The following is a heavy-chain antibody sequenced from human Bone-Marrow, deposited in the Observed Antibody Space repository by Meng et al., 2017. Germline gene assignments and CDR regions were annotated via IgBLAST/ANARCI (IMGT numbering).Heavy chain of an antibody. Sequence: GGSLRLSCAASGFTFSSYEMNWVRQAPGKGLEWLAVISNDGSYKNYADSVKGRFTISRENSKNTLYLQMNSLRPEDTAVYYCARDHGLPAAGFDHWGQGTLVTVSS. CDR2: ISNDGSYK. D-gene: IGHD6-13*01. V-gene: IGHV3-30*04. CDR1: GFTFSSYE. J-gene: IGHJ4*02. CDR3: ARDHGLPAAGFDH.